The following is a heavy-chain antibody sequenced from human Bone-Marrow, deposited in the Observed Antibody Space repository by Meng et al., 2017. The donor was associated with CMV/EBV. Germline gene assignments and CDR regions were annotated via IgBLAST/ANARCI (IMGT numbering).Heavy chain of an antibody. CDR1: GGSISSYY. V-gene: IGHV4-59*01. J-gene: IGHJ1*01. CDR2: IYYSGST. CDR3: ARVSHCSSTSCYSYFQH. D-gene: IGHD2-2*01. Sequence: GSLRLSCTVSGGSISSYYWSWIRQPPGKGLEWIGYIYYSGSTNYNPSLKSRVTISVDTSKNQFSLKLSSVTAADTAVYYCARVSHCSSTSCYSYFQHCGQGTLVTVSS.